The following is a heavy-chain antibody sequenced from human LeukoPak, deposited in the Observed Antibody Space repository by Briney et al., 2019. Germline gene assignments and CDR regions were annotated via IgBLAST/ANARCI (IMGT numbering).Heavy chain of an antibody. J-gene: IGHJ4*02. CDR1: GGSISTYY. CDR3: ARGHPVGAVDY. Sequence: PSETLSLTCTVSGGSISTYYWSWIRQPPGKGLDWIGYIYYSGTTNYNPSLKSRVTISVDTSKNQFSLKVSSVTAADTAVYYCARGHPVGAVDYWGQGTLVTVSS. V-gene: IGHV4-59*08. CDR2: IYYSGTT. D-gene: IGHD1-26*01.